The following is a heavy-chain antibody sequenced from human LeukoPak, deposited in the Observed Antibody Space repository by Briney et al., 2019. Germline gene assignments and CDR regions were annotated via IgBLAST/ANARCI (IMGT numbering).Heavy chain of an antibody. CDR2: IYPGDSDT. Sequence: GESLKISCKGSGYSFTSYWIGWVRQMPGKGLEWMGIIYPGDSDTRYSPSFQGQVTISADKSISTAYLQWSSLKASDTAMYYCARRGASHQGSSWLSFPFDYWGQGTLVTVSS. CDR1: GYSFTSYW. D-gene: IGHD2-2*01. V-gene: IGHV5-51*01. CDR3: ARRGASHQGSSWLSFPFDY. J-gene: IGHJ4*02.